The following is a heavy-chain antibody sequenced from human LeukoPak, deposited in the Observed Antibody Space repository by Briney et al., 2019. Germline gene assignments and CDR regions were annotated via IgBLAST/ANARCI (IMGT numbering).Heavy chain of an antibody. CDR3: ARRPSLGKGPLDY. J-gene: IGHJ4*02. Sequence: SVKVSCKASGGTFSSYAISWVRQAPGQGLEWMGGIIPIFGTANYAQKFQGRVTITADESTSTAYMELSSLRSEDTAVYYCARRPSLGKGPLDYWGQGTLVTVSS. V-gene: IGHV1-69*13. CDR2: IIPIFGTA. CDR1: GGTFSSYA.